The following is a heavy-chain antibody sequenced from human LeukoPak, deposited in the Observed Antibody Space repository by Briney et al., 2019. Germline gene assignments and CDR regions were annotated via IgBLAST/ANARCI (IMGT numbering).Heavy chain of an antibody. CDR3: ARVKGRPIFGVVEGFDY. V-gene: IGHV3-66*02. CDR2: IYRGDRA. D-gene: IGHD3-3*01. J-gene: IGHJ4*02. Sequence: PGGYLRLSCAASGFSVSTNSMTWVRQGQGQGLEWVSVIYRGDRAYYADFVKGRFTISGDTSKNTLFLQMNSLRAEDTAVYYCARVKGRPIFGVVEGFDYWGQGTLVTVSS. CDR1: GFSVSTNS.